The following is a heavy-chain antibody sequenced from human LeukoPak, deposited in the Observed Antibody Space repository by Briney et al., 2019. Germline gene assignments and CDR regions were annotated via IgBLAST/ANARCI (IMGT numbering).Heavy chain of an antibody. CDR2: ISGDGGST. D-gene: IGHD6-19*01. J-gene: IGHJ4*02. CDR1: GFMFHDYA. CDR3: ARESESSGWYDY. V-gene: IGHV3-43*02. Sequence: HPGGSLRLSCAAPGFMFHDYAIHWVRQAPGKGLEWVSLISGDGGSTFYADSVKGRFTISRDNSENSLYLQMNSLRSDDTALYYCARESESSGWYDYWGQGTLVTVSS.